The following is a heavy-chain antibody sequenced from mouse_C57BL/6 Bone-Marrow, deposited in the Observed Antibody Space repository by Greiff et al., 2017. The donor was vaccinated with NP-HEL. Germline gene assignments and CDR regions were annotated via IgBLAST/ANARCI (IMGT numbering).Heavy chain of an antibody. CDR3: ARDGLSVAPYAMDY. CDR2: ISDGGSYT. Sequence: EVKLVESGGGLVKPGGSLKLSCAASGFTFSSYAMSWVRQTPEKRLEWVATISDGGSYTYYPDNVKGRFTISRDNAKNNLYLQMSHLKSEDTAMYYCARDGLSVAPYAMDYWGQGTSVTVSS. CDR1: GFTFSSYA. J-gene: IGHJ4*01. D-gene: IGHD1-1*01. V-gene: IGHV5-4*01.